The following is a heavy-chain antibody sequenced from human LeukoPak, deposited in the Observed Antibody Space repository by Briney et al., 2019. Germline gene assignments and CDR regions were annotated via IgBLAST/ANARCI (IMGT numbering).Heavy chain of an antibody. Sequence: GGSLRLSCAASGFTFSSYAMHWVRQAPGKGLEWVAVISYDGSNKYYADSVKGRFTISRDNSKNTLYLQMNSLRAEDTAVYYCARDYRITIEIDHWGQGTLVTVSS. J-gene: IGHJ4*02. CDR1: GFTFSSYA. CDR3: ARDYRITIEIDH. CDR2: ISYDGSNK. V-gene: IGHV3-30-3*01. D-gene: IGHD3-10*01.